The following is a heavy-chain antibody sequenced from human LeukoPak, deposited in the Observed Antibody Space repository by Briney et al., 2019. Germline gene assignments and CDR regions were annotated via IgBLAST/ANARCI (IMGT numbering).Heavy chain of an antibody. CDR3: ASDSYSTEYFQH. CDR1: GFTVSSNY. D-gene: IGHD2-15*01. CDR2: IYSGGST. V-gene: IGHV3-53*01. Sequence: GGSLRLSCAASGFTVSSNYMNWGRQAPGKGLEWVSIIYSGGSTYYADSVKGRFTISRDNSKNTLYLQMNSLRAEDTAVYYCASDSYSTEYFQHWGQGTLVTVSS. J-gene: IGHJ1*01.